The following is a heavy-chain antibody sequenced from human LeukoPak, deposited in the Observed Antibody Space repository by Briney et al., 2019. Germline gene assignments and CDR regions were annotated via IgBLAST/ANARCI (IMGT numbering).Heavy chain of an antibody. D-gene: IGHD3-10*01. J-gene: IGHJ4*02. CDR1: GYTFPGYY. V-gene: IGHV1-2*02. Sequence: ASVTVSCKASGYTFPGYYMHWVRQAPGKGLEWMGWINPNSGGTNYAQKFQGRVTMTRGTSISTAYMELSRLRSDDTAVYYCARVSPVMVLPDYWGQGTLVTVSS. CDR2: INPNSGGT. CDR3: ARVSPVMVLPDY.